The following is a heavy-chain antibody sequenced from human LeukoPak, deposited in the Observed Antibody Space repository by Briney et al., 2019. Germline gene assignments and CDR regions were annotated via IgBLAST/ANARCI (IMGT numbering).Heavy chain of an antibody. Sequence: PGGSLRLSCAASGFTFSSYAMHWVRQAPGKGLEWVAVISYDGSNKYYADSVKGRFTISRDNSKNTLYLQMNSLRAEDTAVYYCARDIDRAVGNWFDPWGQGTLVTVSS. J-gene: IGHJ5*02. CDR1: GFTFSSYA. CDR2: ISYDGSNK. V-gene: IGHV3-30-3*01. D-gene: IGHD6-19*01. CDR3: ARDIDRAVGNWFDP.